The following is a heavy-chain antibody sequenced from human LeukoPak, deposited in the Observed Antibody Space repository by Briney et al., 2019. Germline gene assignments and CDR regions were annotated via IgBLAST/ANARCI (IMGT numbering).Heavy chain of an antibody. J-gene: IGHJ6*03. D-gene: IGHD3-10*01. CDR3: ARDREGFMDV. Sequence: ASVKVSCKASGYTFTSYAMHWVRQAPGQRLEWMGWINAGNGNTKYSQEFQGRVTITRDTSASTAYMELNSLRFEDMAVYYCARDREGFMDVWGKGTTVTVSS. V-gene: IGHV1-3*03. CDR2: INAGNGNT. CDR1: GYTFTSYA.